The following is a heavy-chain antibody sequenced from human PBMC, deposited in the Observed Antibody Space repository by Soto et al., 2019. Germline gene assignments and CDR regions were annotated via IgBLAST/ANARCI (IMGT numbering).Heavy chain of an antibody. CDR3: AKSRGDSWTTYFFDY. CDR1: GFTFSSYS. CDR2: ISGSGQTT. J-gene: IGHJ4*02. Sequence: EVQLLESGGGWVQPGGSLILSCAASGFTFSSYSLSWLRQAPGKGLEWVSGISGSGQTTHYRDSVKGRFTISRDNFRNTLYLQVNSLRAEDTAVYFCAKSRGDSWTTYFFDYWGQGALVTVSS. D-gene: IGHD4-4*01. V-gene: IGHV3-23*01.